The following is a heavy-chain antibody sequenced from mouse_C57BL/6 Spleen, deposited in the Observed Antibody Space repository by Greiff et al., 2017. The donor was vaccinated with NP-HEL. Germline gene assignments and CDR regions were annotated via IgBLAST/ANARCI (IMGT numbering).Heavy chain of an antibody. CDR2: IDPETGGT. CDR3: TSPYYYGSSYVDD. Sequence: QVQLQQSGAELVRPGASVTLSCKASGYTFTDYEMHWVKQTPVHGLEWIGAIDPETGGTAYNQKFKGTAILTADKSSSTAYMELRSLTSEDSAVYYCTSPYYYGSSYVDDWGQGTTLTVSS. J-gene: IGHJ2*01. CDR1: GYTFTDYE. V-gene: IGHV1-15*01. D-gene: IGHD1-1*01.